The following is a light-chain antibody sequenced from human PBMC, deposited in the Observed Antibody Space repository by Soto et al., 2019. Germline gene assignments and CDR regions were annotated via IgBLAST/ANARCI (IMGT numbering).Light chain of an antibody. V-gene: IGKV3-15*01. Sequence: EIVMTQSPATLSVSPGERATLSCRASQSVSSNLAWYQQKPGQAPRLLIYGASTRPTGIPARFSGSGSGTEFTLTISSLQSEDFAVYYCQQRETFGGGTKVEIK. CDR1: QSVSSN. CDR2: GAS. J-gene: IGKJ4*01. CDR3: QQRET.